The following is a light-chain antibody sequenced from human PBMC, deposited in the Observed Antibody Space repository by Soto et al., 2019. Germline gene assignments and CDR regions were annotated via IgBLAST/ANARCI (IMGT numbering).Light chain of an antibody. V-gene: IGLV1-47*01. J-gene: IGLJ2*01. CDR1: SSNIGSYY. Sequence: QSVLTQPPSASATPGQRVTISCSGRSSNIGSYYVYWYQHLPGTAPKLLIYRNNQRPSGVPDRFSGSKSGTSASLAISGLRSEDEADYYCAAWDDSLSGLVVFGGGTKVTVL. CDR3: AAWDDSLSGLVV. CDR2: RNN.